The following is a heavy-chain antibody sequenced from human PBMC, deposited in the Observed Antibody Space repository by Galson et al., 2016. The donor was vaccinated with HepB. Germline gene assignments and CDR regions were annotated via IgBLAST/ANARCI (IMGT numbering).Heavy chain of an antibody. CDR3: ARGPVVTYYSGPTWFDP. CDR2: IYSNGST. CDR1: GFGVGSTY. J-gene: IGHJ5*02. D-gene: IGHD3-22*01. V-gene: IGHV3-53*01. Sequence: SLRLSCAVSGFGVGSTYMNWVRQAPGEGLEWASVIYSNGSTYYADSVRGRFTVSRDRSKNILYLQMNSLRVEDTAVYYCARGPVVTYYSGPTWFDPWGQGTLVTVSS.